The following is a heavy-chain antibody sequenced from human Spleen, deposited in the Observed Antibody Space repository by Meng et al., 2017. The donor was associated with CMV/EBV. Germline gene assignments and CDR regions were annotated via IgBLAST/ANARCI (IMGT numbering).Heavy chain of an antibody. CDR1: FTGYY. J-gene: IGHJ2*01. V-gene: IGHV1-46*01. CDR2: INPTGDAT. D-gene: IGHD2-2*01. Sequence: FTGYYIHWVRQAPGQGLEWMGIINPTGDATTYARNFQGRVTMTRDTSTGTVYMELTRLRSEDTAIYYCARDRQFTYASGGARWYFDLWGRGTLVTVSS. CDR3: ARDRQFTYASGGARWYFDL.